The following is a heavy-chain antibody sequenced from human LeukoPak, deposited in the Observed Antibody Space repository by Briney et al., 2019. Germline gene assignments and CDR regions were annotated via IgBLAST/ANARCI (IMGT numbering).Heavy chain of an antibody. CDR2: IYYSGST. Sequence: SETLSLTCTVSGGSISSSGYYWGWIRQPPGKGLEWIGSIYYSGSTYYNPSLKGRVTISVDTSKNQFSLKLSSVTAADTAVYYCARIQVQDAFDIWGQGTMVIVSS. CDR1: GGSISSSGYY. CDR3: ARIQVQDAFDI. D-gene: IGHD4/OR15-4a*01. J-gene: IGHJ3*02. V-gene: IGHV4-39*01.